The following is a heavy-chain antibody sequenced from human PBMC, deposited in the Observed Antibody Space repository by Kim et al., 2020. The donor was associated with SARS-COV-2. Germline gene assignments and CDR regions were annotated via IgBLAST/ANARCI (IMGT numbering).Heavy chain of an antibody. CDR1: GFNFNSYS. J-gene: IGHJ6*02. CDR2: ISRSSTTV. D-gene: IGHD3-10*01. CDR3: ARCPLSMTMVRGMITTTLFDYYNMDA. V-gene: IGHV3-48*02. Sequence: GGSLRLSCTVSGFNFNSYSMNWIRQAPGQGLEWVSYISRSSTTVYYAGPGSGRFTISSDTAKNALFLQMNSPRDDDTAVYYCARCPLSMTMVRGMITTTLFDYYNMDAWGQGTTVTVSS.